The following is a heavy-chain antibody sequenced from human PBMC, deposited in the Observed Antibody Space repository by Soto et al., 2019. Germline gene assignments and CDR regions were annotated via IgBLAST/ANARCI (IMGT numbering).Heavy chain of an antibody. CDR2: IVPMFGTS. CDR3: ARGDDFDYYYGVDV. V-gene: IGHV1-69*06. D-gene: IGHD3-16*01. J-gene: IGHJ6*02. Sequence: SVKVSCKASGGTFSNHAISWVRQAPGQGLEWMGGIVPMFGTSNYAQKLQGRVTTTADKSTNTAYMELSSLTSEDTAVYYCARGDDFDYYYGVDVWGQVTTVTVSS. CDR1: GGTFSNHA.